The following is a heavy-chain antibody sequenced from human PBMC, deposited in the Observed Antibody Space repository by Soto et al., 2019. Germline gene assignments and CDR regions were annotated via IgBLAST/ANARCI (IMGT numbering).Heavy chain of an antibody. CDR1: GGSLSTYY. Sequence: SETLSLTCTVSGGSLSTYYWSWVRQPPGKGLEWIVYMSYSGSSNYNPSLKSRVTMSVDTSKNQVSLKLSSVTAADTAVYYCAKTRITSTAATFDPWGQGTLVTVSS. J-gene: IGHJ5*02. CDR3: AKTRITSTAATFDP. D-gene: IGHD1-20*01. CDR2: MSYSGSS. V-gene: IGHV4-59*01.